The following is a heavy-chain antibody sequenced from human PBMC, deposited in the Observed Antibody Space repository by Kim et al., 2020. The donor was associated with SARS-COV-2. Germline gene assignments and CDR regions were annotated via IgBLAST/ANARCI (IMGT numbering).Heavy chain of an antibody. V-gene: IGHV3-48*04. Sequence: GGSLRLSCAASGFTFSSYSMNWVRQAPGKGLEWVSYISSSSSTIYYADSVKGRFTISRDNAKNSLYLQMNSLRAEDTAVYYCARSGYSYGLNLDVVDPKPYYYYYGMDVWGQGTTVTVSS. J-gene: IGHJ6*02. CDR3: ARSGYSYGLNLDVVDPKPYYYYYGMDV. CDR1: GFTFSSYS. CDR2: ISSSSSTI. D-gene: IGHD5-18*01.